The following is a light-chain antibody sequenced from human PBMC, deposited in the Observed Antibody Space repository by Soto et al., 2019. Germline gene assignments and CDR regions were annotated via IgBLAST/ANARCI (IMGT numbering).Light chain of an antibody. J-gene: IGLJ1*01. Sequence: QSVLTQPASVSDSPGQSITISCTGTSSGVGGSNFVSWYQQHPGKPPKLIIYDVANRPSGVSNRFSGSKSGSTASLIISRLQTEDEADYYCVSYTSSTTYVFGTGTKLTVL. CDR1: SSGVGGSNF. CDR3: VSYTSSTTYV. CDR2: DVA. V-gene: IGLV2-14*03.